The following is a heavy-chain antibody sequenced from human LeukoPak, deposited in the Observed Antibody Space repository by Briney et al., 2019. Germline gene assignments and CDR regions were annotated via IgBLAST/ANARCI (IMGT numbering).Heavy chain of an antibody. J-gene: IGHJ3*02. V-gene: IGHV3-74*01. CDR1: GFTFSNHW. D-gene: IGHD2-8*02. CDR3: ARTGTGGDLDI. Sequence: GSLRLSCAASGFTFSNHWLHWVRQAPGKGLVWVSRINSDGTSTIYADSVKGRFTISRDNAKSTVYLQMNSLRAEDTAVYYCARTGTGGDLDIWGQGTMVTVSS. CDR2: INSDGTST.